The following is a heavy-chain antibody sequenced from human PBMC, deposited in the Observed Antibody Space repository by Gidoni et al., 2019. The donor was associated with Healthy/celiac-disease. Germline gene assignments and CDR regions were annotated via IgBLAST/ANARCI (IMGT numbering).Heavy chain of an antibody. V-gene: IGHV3-15*01. Sequence: EVQLLESGGGLVTPGGSLRLSGTASGFTFSNAWMTWVRQAPGKGLEWVGRSKSKTDGWTTDYAAPVKGRFTISRDDSKNTLYLQMNSLKTEDTAVYYCTTDHGSTSCYLLGTSEECPDYWGQGTLVTVSS. J-gene: IGHJ4*02. D-gene: IGHD2-2*01. CDR3: TTDHGSTSCYLLGTSEECPDY. CDR2: SKSKTDGWTT. CDR1: GFTFSNAW.